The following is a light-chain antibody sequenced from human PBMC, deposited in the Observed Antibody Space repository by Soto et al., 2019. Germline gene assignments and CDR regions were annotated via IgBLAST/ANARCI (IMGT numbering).Light chain of an antibody. J-gene: IGKJ4*01. V-gene: IGKV3-15*01. CDR1: QSVGSN. CDR2: GAS. CDR3: QQYSNWPLLS. Sequence: EVVLTQSPATLSVSPGAGATLSCRASQSVGSNLAWYQQKPGQTPRVLICGASTRAIGIPARFSGSGFGTEFTLTISSLQSEDFVVYYCQQYSNWPLLSFGGGTKVEIK.